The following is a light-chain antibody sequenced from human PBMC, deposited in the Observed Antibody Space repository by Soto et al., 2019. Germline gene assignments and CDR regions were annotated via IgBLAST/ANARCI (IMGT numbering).Light chain of an antibody. CDR2: GAS. V-gene: IGKV3-20*01. J-gene: IGKJ4*01. Sequence: EIVLTQSPGTLSLSPGERATLSCRASQSVSSTYLAWYQQRPGQAPRLLIYGASSRATGIRDRFSGSGSGTHFTLTISTQEPEAFAVYYCQQYAGSPLAFGGWTKFEIK. CDR3: QQYAGSPLA. CDR1: QSVSSTY.